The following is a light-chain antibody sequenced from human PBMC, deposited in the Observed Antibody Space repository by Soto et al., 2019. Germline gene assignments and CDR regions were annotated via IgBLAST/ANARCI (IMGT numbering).Light chain of an antibody. CDR3: QHYNNWPRT. CDR1: QSFSSN. J-gene: IGKJ1*01. V-gene: IGKV3-15*01. Sequence: EIVMTQSPATLSVSPGERATLSCRASQSFSSNLAWYQQKPGQAPRVLIYGASTRATGIPARFSGSRSGTEFTLTISSRQSEDFAVYYCQHYNNWPRTFGQGTKVEIK. CDR2: GAS.